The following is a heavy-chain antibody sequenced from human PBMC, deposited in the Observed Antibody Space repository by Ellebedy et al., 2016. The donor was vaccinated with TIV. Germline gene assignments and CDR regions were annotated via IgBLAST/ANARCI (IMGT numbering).Heavy chain of an antibody. V-gene: IGHV3-66*01. D-gene: IGHD2-2*01. CDR1: GFSVSSNY. J-gene: IGHJ3*01. Sequence: PGGSLRLSCAASGFSVSSNYMSWVRQAPGKGLEWVSVVYSGGSTYYRKSVWGRFSISRDNSKNTLSLQLNYLRTEDTAMYYCARISRTEMLQAFDVWGQGTMVTVSS. CDR3: ARISRTEMLQAFDV. CDR2: VYSGGST.